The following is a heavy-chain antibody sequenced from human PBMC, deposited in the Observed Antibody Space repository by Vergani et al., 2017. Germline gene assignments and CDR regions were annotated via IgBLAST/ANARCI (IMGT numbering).Heavy chain of an antibody. V-gene: IGHV3-48*02. J-gene: IGHJ6*03. Sequence: EVQLVESGGGLVQPGGSLRLSCAASGFTFSSYSMNWVRQAPGKGLEWVSYISSMSSTIYYANSVKGRFTISRDNAKNSLYLQMNSLRDEDTAVYYCARDQCGGDNTIFGVVTCPLYYYYMDVWGKGTTVTVSS. CDR1: GFTFSSYS. CDR3: ARDQCGGDNTIFGVVTCPLYYYYMDV. D-gene: IGHD3-3*01. CDR2: ISSMSSTI.